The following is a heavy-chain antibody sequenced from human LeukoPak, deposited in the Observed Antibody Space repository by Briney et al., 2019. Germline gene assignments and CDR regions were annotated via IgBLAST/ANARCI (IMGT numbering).Heavy chain of an antibody. CDR1: GFTFSSYA. J-gene: IGHJ4*02. CDR3: AKDRIGSSRYFDY. CDR2: ISGSGGST. V-gene: IGHV3-23*01. Sequence: GGSLRLSCAASGFTFSSYAMSWVRQAPGKGLEWVSAISGSGGSTYYADSVKGRFTISRDNSKNTLYLQMNSLRAEDMAVYYCAKDRIGSSRYFDYWGQGTLVTVSS. D-gene: IGHD6-6*01.